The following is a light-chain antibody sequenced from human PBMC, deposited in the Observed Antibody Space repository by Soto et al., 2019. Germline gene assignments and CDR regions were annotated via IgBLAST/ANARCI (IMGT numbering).Light chain of an antibody. CDR2: GAS. V-gene: IGKV3-20*01. Sequence: EIVLTQSPGTLSLSPGERATLSCRASQSVSSSYLAWYQQKPGQAPRLLIYGASSRATGIPDRFSGSGSGTDVTLTISRLEPEDFAGYYWQQYGSSPWTFGQGTKVEIK. J-gene: IGKJ1*01. CDR3: QQYGSSPWT. CDR1: QSVSSSY.